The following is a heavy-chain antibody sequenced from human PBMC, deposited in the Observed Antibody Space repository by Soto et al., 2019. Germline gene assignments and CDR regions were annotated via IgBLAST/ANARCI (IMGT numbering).Heavy chain of an antibody. D-gene: IGHD5-18*01. Sequence: ASVKVSCKASGFTFTSSAVQWVRQARGQRLEWIGWIVVGSGNTNYAQKFQERVTITRDMSTSTAYVELSSLRSEDTAVYYCAARNTYSYGYPLPLYFDYWGQGTLVTVSS. CDR1: GFTFTSSA. CDR3: AARNTYSYGYPLPLYFDY. J-gene: IGHJ4*02. CDR2: IVVGSGNT. V-gene: IGHV1-58*01.